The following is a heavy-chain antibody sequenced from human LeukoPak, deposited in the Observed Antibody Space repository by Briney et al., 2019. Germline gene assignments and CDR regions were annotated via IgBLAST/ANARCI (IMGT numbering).Heavy chain of an antibody. CDR2: MNPNSGNT. J-gene: IGHJ6*02. CDR3: ARASYYDSSGYYYGMDV. Sequence: ASVKVSCKASGYTFTSYGINWVRQATGQGLEWMGWMNPNSGNTGYARKFQGRVTMTRNTSISTAYMELSSLRSEDTAVYYCARASYYDSSGYYYGMDVWGQGATVTVPS. D-gene: IGHD3-22*01. V-gene: IGHV1-8*01. CDR1: GYTFTSYG.